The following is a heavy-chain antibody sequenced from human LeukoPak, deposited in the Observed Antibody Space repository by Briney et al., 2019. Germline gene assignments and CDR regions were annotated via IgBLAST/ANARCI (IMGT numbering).Heavy chain of an antibody. CDR2: IKEDGTEE. Sequence: GGSLRLSCAASGFTFTSYSMMWIRQAPGKGPEWVAHIKEDGTEEYYVDSVKGRFTISRDNAKNSLYLKMTSLRAEDTAVYYCARWNDGWEIDYWGQGTLVSVSS. CDR3: ARWNDGWEIDY. J-gene: IGHJ4*02. CDR1: GFTFTSYS. V-gene: IGHV3-7*05. D-gene: IGHD1-1*01.